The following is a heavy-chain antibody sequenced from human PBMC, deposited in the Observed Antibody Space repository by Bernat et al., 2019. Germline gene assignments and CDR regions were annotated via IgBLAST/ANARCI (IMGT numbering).Heavy chain of an antibody. J-gene: IGHJ6*02. Sequence: QLQLQESGPGLVKPSETLSLICTVSGGSISSGSHYWGWIRQPPGKGLEWIGSIYYSGGTYYSPSLESRATVSVDTSKNQFSLKLNSVTAADTAVYYCARVFLSETYYYHGMDVWGQGTTVTVSS. CDR3: ARVFLSETYYYHGMDV. V-gene: IGHV4-39*01. D-gene: IGHD3-10*01. CDR2: IYYSGGT. CDR1: GGSISSGSHY.